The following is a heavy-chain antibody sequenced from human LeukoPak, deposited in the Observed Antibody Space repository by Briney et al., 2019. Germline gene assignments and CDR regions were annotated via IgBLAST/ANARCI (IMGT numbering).Heavy chain of an antibody. D-gene: IGHD4-17*01. CDR2: IIPIFGTA. CDR1: GYTFTSYG. Sequence: SVKVSCKASGYTFTSYGISWVRQAPGQGLEWMGGIIPIFGTANYAQKFQGRVTITTDESTSTAYMELSSLRSEDTAVYYCATTTVTHEAAFDIWGQGTMVTVSS. CDR3: ATTTVTHEAAFDI. J-gene: IGHJ3*02. V-gene: IGHV1-69*05.